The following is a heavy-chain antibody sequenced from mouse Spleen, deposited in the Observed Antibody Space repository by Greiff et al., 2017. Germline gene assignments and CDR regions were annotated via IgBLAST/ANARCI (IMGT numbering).Heavy chain of an antibody. Sequence: QVQLQQSGPELVKPGASVKISCKASGYAFSSSWMNWVKQRPGKGLEWIGRIYPGDGDTNYNGKFKGKATLTADKSSSTAYMQLSSLTSEDSAVYFCARWDPYYGYGYWGQGTTLTVSS. J-gene: IGHJ2*01. CDR1: GYAFSSSW. D-gene: IGHD1-2*01. CDR2: IYPGDGDT. V-gene: IGHV1-82*01. CDR3: ARWDPYYGYGY.